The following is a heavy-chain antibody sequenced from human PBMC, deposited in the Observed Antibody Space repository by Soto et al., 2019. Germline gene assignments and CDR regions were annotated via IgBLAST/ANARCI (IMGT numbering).Heavy chain of an antibody. CDR3: AKDGSGL. V-gene: IGHV3-30*18. Sequence: GGSLRLSFAASGFTFSSYGMHWVRQAPGKGLEWVAVIPYDGSNKYYADSVKGRFTISRDNSKNTLYLQMNSLRAEDTAVYYCAKDGSGLWGQGTLVTVSS. CDR1: GFTFSSYG. D-gene: IGHD6-19*01. CDR2: IPYDGSNK. J-gene: IGHJ4*02.